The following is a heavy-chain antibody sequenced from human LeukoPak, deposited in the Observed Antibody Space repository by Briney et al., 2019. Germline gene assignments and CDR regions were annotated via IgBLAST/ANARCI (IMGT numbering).Heavy chain of an antibody. CDR1: GFTFDDYG. V-gene: IGHV3-20*04. J-gene: IGHJ4*02. CDR3: ARDRGYYDSSGSLYFDY. CDR2: INWNGGST. D-gene: IGHD3-22*01. Sequence: GGSLRLSCAASGFTFDDYGMSWVRQAPGKGLEWVSGINWNGGSTGYADSVKGRFTISRDNAKNSLYLQMNSLRAEDTALYYCARDRGYYDSSGSLYFDYWGRGTLVTVSS.